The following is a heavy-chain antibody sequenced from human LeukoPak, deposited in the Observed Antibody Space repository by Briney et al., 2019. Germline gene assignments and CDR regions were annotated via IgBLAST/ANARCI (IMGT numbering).Heavy chain of an antibody. V-gene: IGHV4-59*08. Sequence: SETLSLTCTVSVGSIRSYYWSWIRQPPGKGLEGIVYIYYSGSTNYNPSLKSRVTISVDTSKNQFSLKLSSVTAADTAVYYCARAYDSSGYYFDYWGQGTLVTVSS. J-gene: IGHJ4*02. D-gene: IGHD3-22*01. CDR2: IYYSGST. CDR1: VGSIRSYY. CDR3: ARAYDSSGYYFDY.